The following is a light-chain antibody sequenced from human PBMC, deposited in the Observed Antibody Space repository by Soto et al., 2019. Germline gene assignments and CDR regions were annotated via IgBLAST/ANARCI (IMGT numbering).Light chain of an antibody. CDR3: SSYTTVSTLV. CDR2: DVT. Sequence: QSVLTQPASVSGSPGQSITISCTGTSSDVGSYNYVSWYQHHPGKAPKLIIYDVTNRPSAVSNRVSGSKSGNTASLTISGLQAEDEADYYCSSYTTVSTLVFGGGTKLTVL. CDR1: SSDVGSYNY. V-gene: IGLV2-14*03. J-gene: IGLJ2*01.